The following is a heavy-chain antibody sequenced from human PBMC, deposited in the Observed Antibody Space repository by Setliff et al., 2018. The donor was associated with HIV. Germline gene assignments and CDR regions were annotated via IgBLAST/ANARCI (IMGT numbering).Heavy chain of an antibody. CDR2: ISYSGST. D-gene: IGHD3-22*01. CDR3: ARQSDSSGYFPSWYFDY. V-gene: IGHV4-39*01. CDR1: GVSISSRSYY. J-gene: IGHJ4*02. Sequence: KASETLSLTCTVSGVSISSRSYYWGWIRQPPGKGLEWIGSISYSGSTYDNPSLKSRVTISVDTSKNQFSLKLSSVTAADTAVYYCARQSDSSGYFPSWYFDYWAQGTLVTVSS.